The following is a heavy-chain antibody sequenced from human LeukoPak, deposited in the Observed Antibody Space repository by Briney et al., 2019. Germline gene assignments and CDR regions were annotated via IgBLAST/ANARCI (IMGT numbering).Heavy chain of an antibody. CDR2: IYSGGST. CDR3: ARDRVDYGMDV. D-gene: IGHD3-10*01. Sequence: GGSLRLSCAASGFTVSSNYMSWVRQAPGKGLEWVSVIYSGGSTYYADSVKGRFTISRDNSKNTLYLQMNSLRAEDTAVYYCARDRVDYGMDVWGQGTTVSVSS. CDR1: GFTVSSNY. J-gene: IGHJ6*02. V-gene: IGHV3-53*01.